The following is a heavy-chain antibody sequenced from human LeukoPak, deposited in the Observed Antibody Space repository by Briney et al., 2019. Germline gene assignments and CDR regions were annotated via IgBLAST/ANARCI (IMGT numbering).Heavy chain of an antibody. CDR1: GYSFTSYW. CDR3: ARPRVGYCSSTNRPYYFDY. CDR2: IYPGDSDT. Sequence: GEALKISCKGSGYSFTSYWIGWVRQMPGKGLEWMGIIYPGDSDTRYSPSFQGQVTISADKSISTAYLQWSSLKASDTAMYYCARPRVGYCSSTNRPYYFDYWGQGTLVTVSS. J-gene: IGHJ4*02. D-gene: IGHD2-2*03. V-gene: IGHV5-51*01.